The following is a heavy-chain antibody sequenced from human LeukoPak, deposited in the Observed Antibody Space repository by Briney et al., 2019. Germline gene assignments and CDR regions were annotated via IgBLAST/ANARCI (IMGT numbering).Heavy chain of an antibody. Sequence: ASVKVSCKASGYTFTSYGISWVRQAPGQGLEWMGWISAYNGNTNYAQKLQGRVTMTTDTSTSTAYMELRSLRSDDTAVYYCARVRVGYCSGGSCYSLAYYMDVWGKGTTVTISS. V-gene: IGHV1-18*01. CDR2: ISAYNGNT. J-gene: IGHJ6*03. CDR1: GYTFTSYG. CDR3: ARVRVGYCSGGSCYSLAYYMDV. D-gene: IGHD2-15*01.